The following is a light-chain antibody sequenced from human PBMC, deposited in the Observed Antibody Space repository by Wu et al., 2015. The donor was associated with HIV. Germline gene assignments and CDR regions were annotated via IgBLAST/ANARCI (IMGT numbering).Light chain of an antibody. CDR2: GAS. CDR1: QNIWTF. Sequence: DIQMTQSPSSLSASVGDRVTITCRTSQNIWTFVNWYQHKPGKAPKLLIYGASTLQTGVPSRFSGGGSGTDFTLTINSLRPEDFATYYCQQGLTSPLTFGGGPRWTSN. CDR3: QQGLTSPLT. J-gene: IGKJ4*01. V-gene: IGKV1-39*01.